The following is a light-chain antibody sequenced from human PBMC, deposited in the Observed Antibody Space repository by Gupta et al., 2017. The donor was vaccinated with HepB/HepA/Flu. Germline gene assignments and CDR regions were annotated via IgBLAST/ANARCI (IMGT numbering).Light chain of an antibody. CDR1: QSISSY. CDR2: AAS. J-gene: IGKJ1*01. CDR3: QQTYNTPGT. V-gene: IGKV1-39*01. Sequence: DIQITQSASSPSSLSASVGDRVTITCRASQSISSYLNWYQQKPGKAPKLLIYAASSLQSGVPSRFSGSGSGTDFTLTISSLQPEDFATYYCQQTYNTPGTFGQGTKVEIK.